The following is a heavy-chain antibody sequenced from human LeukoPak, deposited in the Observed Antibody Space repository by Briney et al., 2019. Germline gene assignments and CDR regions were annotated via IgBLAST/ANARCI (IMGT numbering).Heavy chain of an antibody. J-gene: IGHJ4*02. CDR2: ISSSSSYI. D-gene: IGHD6-13*01. Sequence: GGSLRLSCAAPGFTFSSYSMNWVRQAPGKGLEWVSSISSSSSYIYYADSVKGRFTISRDNAKNSLYLQMNSLRAEDTAVYYCASAAGGTIQDYWGQGTLVTVSS. CDR3: ASAAGGTIQDY. CDR1: GFTFSSYS. V-gene: IGHV3-21*01.